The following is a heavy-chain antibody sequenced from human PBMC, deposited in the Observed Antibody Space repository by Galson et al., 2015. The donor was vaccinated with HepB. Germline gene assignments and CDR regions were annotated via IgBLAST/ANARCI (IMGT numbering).Heavy chain of an antibody. Sequence: SVKVSCKASGGTFSSYAISWVRQAPGQGLEWMGGIIPIFGTANYAQKFQGRVTITADESTSTAYMELSSLRSEDTAVYYCARDEQWLPRGAYYYYYGMDVWGQGTTVTVSS. CDR2: IIPIFGTA. CDR1: GGTFSSYA. D-gene: IGHD6-19*01. J-gene: IGHJ6*02. CDR3: ARDEQWLPRGAYYYYYGMDV. V-gene: IGHV1-69*13.